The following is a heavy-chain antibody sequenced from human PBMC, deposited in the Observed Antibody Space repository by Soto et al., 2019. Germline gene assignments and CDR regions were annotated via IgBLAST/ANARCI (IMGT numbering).Heavy chain of an antibody. J-gene: IGHJ4*02. CDR2: INHSGST. CDR3: ASNIDDYGDYIDDY. CDR1: GGSFSGYY. V-gene: IGHV4-34*01. D-gene: IGHD4-17*01. Sequence: SETLSLTCAVYGGSFSGYYWSWIRQPPGKGLEWIGEINHSGSTNYNPSLKSRVTISVDTSKNQFSLKLSSVTAADTAVYYCASNIDDYGDYIDDYWGQGTLVTVS.